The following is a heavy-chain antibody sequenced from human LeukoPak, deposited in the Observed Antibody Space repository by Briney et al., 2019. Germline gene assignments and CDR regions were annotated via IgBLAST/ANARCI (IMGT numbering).Heavy chain of an antibody. V-gene: IGHV1-24*01. Sequence: ASVKVCCKVSGYTLTELSMHWVRQAPGKGLEWMGGFDPEDGETIYAQKFQGRVTMTEDTSTDTAYMELSSLRSEDTAVYYCATVRAYDYDSSGYYDYWGQGTLVTVSS. CDR1: GYTLTELS. J-gene: IGHJ4*02. CDR3: ATVRAYDYDSSGYYDY. CDR2: FDPEDGET. D-gene: IGHD3-22*01.